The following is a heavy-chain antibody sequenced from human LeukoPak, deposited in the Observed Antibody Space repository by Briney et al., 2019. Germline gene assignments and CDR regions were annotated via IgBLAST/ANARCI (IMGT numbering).Heavy chain of an antibody. CDR3: ARVTPNRRYRTYYDILTGYCSCWFDP. J-gene: IGHJ5*02. CDR1: GNSVSSGDYY. Sequence: SETLSLTCTVSGNSVSSGDYYWSWIRQPAGKGLEWIGRIYTSGSTNYNPSLKSRVTISVDTSKNQFSLKLSSVTAADTAVYYCARVTPNRRYRTYYDILTGYCSCWFDPWGQGTLVTVSS. V-gene: IGHV4-61*10. CDR2: IYTSGST. D-gene: IGHD3-9*01.